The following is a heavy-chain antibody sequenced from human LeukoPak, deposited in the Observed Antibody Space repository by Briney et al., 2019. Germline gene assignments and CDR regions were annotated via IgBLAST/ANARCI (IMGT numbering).Heavy chain of an antibody. CDR3: ARGGVYDFWSGYSVSFDY. D-gene: IGHD3-3*01. V-gene: IGHV4-31*03. CDR1: GDSISSGGYY. Sequence: SETLSLTCTVSGDSISSGGYYWSWIRQHPGKGLEWIGHTHYSGSTYYNPSLKSRVTISVDTSKNQFSLKLSSVTAADTAVYYCARGGVYDFWSGYSVSFDYWGQGTLVTVSS. J-gene: IGHJ4*02. CDR2: THYSGST.